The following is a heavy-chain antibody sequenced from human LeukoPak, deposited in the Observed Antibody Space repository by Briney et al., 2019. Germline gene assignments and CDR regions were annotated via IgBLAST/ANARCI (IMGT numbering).Heavy chain of an antibody. CDR3: ASEDDYAYYFDY. V-gene: IGHV4-39*07. CDR2: ISYSGST. J-gene: IGHJ4*02. Sequence: SETLSLTCTVSGGSITSSSYYWGWIRQPPGKGLEWIGTISYSGSTYYNPSLKNRVTISLDTSKNHFSLKLSSVTAADTAVYYCASEDDYAYYFDYWGQGTLVAVSS. D-gene: IGHD3-16*01. CDR1: GGSITSSSYY.